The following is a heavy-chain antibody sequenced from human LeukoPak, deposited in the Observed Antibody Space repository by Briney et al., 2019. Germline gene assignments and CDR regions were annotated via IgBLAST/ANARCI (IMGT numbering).Heavy chain of an antibody. J-gene: IGHJ4*02. D-gene: IGHD3-22*01. CDR1: GFTFSSYG. CDR3: AKDSTYYYDSSGYSPTFGY. V-gene: IGHV3-30*18. CDR2: ISYDGSNK. Sequence: GGSLRLSCAASGFTFSSYGMHWVRQAPGKGLEWVAVISYDGSNKYYADSVKGRFTIPRDNSKNTLYLQMNSLRAEDTAVYYCAKDSTYYYDSSGYSPTFGYWGQGTLVTVSS.